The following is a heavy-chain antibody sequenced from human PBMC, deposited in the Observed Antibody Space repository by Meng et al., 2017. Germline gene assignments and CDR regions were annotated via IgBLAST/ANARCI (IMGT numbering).Heavy chain of an antibody. CDR2: INPNSGGT. D-gene: IGHD5-24*01. CDR3: ARREIPRDGYRN. Sequence: GVLVESGAEGKKHGASVECSCKASGCTFTGCYVNWVRQAPGQGLEGMGRINPNSGGTNYAQKFQGRVTMTRDTSISTAYMELSRLRSDDTAVYYCARREIPRDGYRNWGQGTLVTVSS. J-gene: IGHJ4*02. V-gene: IGHV1-2*06. CDR1: GCTFTGCY.